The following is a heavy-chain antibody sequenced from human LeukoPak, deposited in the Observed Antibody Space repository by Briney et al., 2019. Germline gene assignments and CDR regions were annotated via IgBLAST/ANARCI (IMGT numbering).Heavy chain of an antibody. CDR1: GGSISSYY. CDR2: IYYSGST. V-gene: IGHV4-59*01. J-gene: IGHJ6*02. CDR3: ARDNWNYGSSMDV. D-gene: IGHD1-7*01. Sequence: SETLSLTCTVSGGSISSYYWSWIRQPPGKGLEWIGYIYYSGSTNYSPSLKSRVTISVDTSKNQFSLKLSSVTAADTAVYYCARDNWNYGSSMDVWGQGTTVTVSS.